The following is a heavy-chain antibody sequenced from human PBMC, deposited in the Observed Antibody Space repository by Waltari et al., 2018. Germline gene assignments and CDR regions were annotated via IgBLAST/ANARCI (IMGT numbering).Heavy chain of an antibody. CDR3: AKPMYYYDSSGYYAPFDY. J-gene: IGHJ4*02. Sequence: EVQLVESGGGLVQPGGSLRLSCAASGFTFSSYAMSWVRQAPGKGLEWVSAISGSGGSTYYADSVKGRFTISRDNSKNTRYLQMNSLRAEDTAVYYCAKPMYYYDSSGYYAPFDYWGQGTLVTVSS. CDR2: ISGSGGST. CDR1: GFTFSSYA. V-gene: IGHV3-23*04. D-gene: IGHD3-22*01.